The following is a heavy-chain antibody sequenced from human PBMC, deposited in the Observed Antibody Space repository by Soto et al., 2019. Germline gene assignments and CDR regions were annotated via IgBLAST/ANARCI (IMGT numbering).Heavy chain of an antibody. CDR2: INPFDGSR. Sequence: ASVKVSCKASGYIFTSYYIHWVRQAPGQGLEWMGWINPFDGSRMFAQSFQGRVTITRDTSASTAYMELSSLRSEDTAVYYCARVSGWYYFDYWGQGTLVTVSS. V-gene: IGHV1-46*01. CDR1: GYIFTSYY. CDR3: ARVSGWYYFDY. D-gene: IGHD6-19*01. J-gene: IGHJ4*02.